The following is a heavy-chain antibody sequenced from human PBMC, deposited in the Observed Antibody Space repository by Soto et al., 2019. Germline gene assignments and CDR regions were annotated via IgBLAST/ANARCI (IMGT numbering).Heavy chain of an antibody. CDR2: INGDGSGT. V-gene: IGHV3-74*01. CDR1: GFTFSGSW. J-gene: IGHJ4*02. Sequence: EVQLVESGGGLVQPGGSLRLSCAASGFTFSGSWMHWVRQAPGKWLVWVSRINGDGSGTSYADFVKGRFTISRDNAKNTLLLQMNGLRAEDTAVYYCARGIFGSGTANDYWGQGTLVTVSS. CDR3: ARGIFGSGTANDY. D-gene: IGHD3-10*01.